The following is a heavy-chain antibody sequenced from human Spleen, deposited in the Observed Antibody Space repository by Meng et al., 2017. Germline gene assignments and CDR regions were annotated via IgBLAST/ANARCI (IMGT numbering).Heavy chain of an antibody. J-gene: IGHJ4*02. CDR1: GGSLSGYC. CDR3: ARGPTTMAHDFDY. CDR2: INHSGST. Sequence: QLDVPQCGAVLLQASESLSLSCAVHGGSLSGYCWSWIRQPPGKVLEWIGDINHSGSTNYNPSLASRATISVDTSQNNLSLKLSSVTAADSAVYYCARGPTTMAHDFDYWGQGTLVTVSS. D-gene: IGHD4-11*01. V-gene: IGHV4-34*01.